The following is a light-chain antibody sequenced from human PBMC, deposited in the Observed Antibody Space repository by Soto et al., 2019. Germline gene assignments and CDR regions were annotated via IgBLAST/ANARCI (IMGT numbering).Light chain of an antibody. CDR2: IAS. V-gene: IGKV1-39*01. J-gene: IGKJ2*01. CDR3: QQSYSTPYT. CDR1: QSISTY. Sequence: DIQMTQSPSSLSASVGDRVTITCRASQSISTYLNWYQQLPGKAPKLLINIASRLQGGVPSRFSGSGSGTDFTLTISSLQPEDFATYYCQQSYSTPYTFGQGTILDI.